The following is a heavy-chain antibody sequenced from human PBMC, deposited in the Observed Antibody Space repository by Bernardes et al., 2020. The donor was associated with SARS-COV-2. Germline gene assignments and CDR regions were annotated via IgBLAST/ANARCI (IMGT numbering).Heavy chain of an antibody. D-gene: IGHD2-15*01. CDR1: GQNIGSSSAS. Sequence: SQTLSLTCAISGQNIGSSSASWNWIRQSPSRGLEWLGGTNFRTEWYASGAKWYTDYAASFTSRITINADTSKNQLSLQLNSVSPDDTAVYYCARASVVVVPGPLGLGRWGHKFKPLEVWGQGTTVTVSS. J-gene: IGHJ6*02. CDR2: TNFRTEWYASGAKWYT. V-gene: IGHV6-1*01. CDR3: ARASVVVVPGPLGLGRWGHKFKPLEV.